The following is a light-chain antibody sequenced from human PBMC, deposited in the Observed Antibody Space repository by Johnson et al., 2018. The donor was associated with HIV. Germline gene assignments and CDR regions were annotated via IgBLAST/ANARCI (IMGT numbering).Light chain of an antibody. Sequence: QSVLTQPPSVSAAPGQKVTISCSGSNSNIGNNYVSWYQQLPETAPKLLIYDNNKRPSGIPDRFSGSKSGTSATLGITGVQTGDEADYYCGTWDNSLSNGGVFGTGTKVTVL. V-gene: IGLV1-51*01. CDR2: DNN. CDR3: GTWDNSLSNGGV. J-gene: IGLJ1*01. CDR1: NSNIGNNY.